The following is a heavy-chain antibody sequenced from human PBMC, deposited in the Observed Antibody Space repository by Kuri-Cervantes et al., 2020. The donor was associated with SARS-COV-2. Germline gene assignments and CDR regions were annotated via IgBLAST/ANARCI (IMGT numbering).Heavy chain of an antibody. CDR3: ARNYYGSGSYYNGLYYYYMDV. D-gene: IGHD3-10*01. V-gene: IGHV1-69*13. CDR2: IIPNFGTA. Sequence: SSVNVSCKASGGTFSSYPISWVRQAPGQGREWMGGIIPNFGTANNEQKFQGRVTITVDESTGTAYMGLCSLRSEDTAVYYCARNYYGSGSYYNGLYYYYMDVWGKGTTVTVSS. J-gene: IGHJ6*03. CDR1: GGTFSSYP.